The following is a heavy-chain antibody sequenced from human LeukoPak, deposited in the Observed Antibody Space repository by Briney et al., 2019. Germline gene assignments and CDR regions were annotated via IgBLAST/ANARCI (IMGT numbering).Heavy chain of an antibody. J-gene: IGHJ4*02. V-gene: IGHV3-48*01. CDR3: ARDHPYYYDSSGYDPLGY. Sequence: GGSLRLSCAASGFTFSSYSMNWVRQAPGKGLEWVSYISSSSSTIYYADSVKGRFTISRDNAKNSLYLQMNSLRAEDTAVYYCARDHPYYYDSSGYDPLGYWGQGTLVTVSS. D-gene: IGHD3-22*01. CDR2: ISSSSSTI. CDR1: GFTFSSYS.